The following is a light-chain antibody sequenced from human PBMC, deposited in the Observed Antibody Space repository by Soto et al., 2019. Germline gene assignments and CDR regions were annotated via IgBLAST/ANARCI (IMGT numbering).Light chain of an antibody. J-gene: IGKJ5*01. V-gene: IGKV3-15*01. CDR3: QQYNSWLWIT. CDR1: QSVSSK. Sequence: EIVMTQSPATLSVSPGEGATLSCRASQSVSSKLAWYQQKPGQAPRLLIYGASTRATGIPARFSGSGSGTEFTLIISSLQSEDSAVYYCQQYNSWLWITFGQGTRLEIK. CDR2: GAS.